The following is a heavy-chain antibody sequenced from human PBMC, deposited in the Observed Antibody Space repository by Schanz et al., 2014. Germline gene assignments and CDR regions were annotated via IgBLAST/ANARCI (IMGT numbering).Heavy chain of an antibody. CDR1: GFSFSIFA. J-gene: IGHJ4*02. CDR2: IGGSGDST. V-gene: IGHV3-23*01. D-gene: IGHD3-9*01. CDR3: AKHVRSLTGNDY. Sequence: EVQLLESGGGLVQPGGSLRLSCAASGFSFSIFAMTWVRQAPGQGLEWVSGIGGSGDSTHYADSVKGRFIISRDNSKNTLYLQVNSLRAEDTAVYYCAKHVRSLTGNDYWGQGTLVTVSS.